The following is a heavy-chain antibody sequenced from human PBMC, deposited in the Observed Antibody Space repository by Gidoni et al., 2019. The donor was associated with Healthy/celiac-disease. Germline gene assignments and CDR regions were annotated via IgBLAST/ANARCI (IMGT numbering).Heavy chain of an antibody. J-gene: IGHJ4*02. V-gene: IGHV3-30-3*01. CDR2: ISYDGSNK. CDR3: ARTVLRFLEWLSIDFDY. Sequence: QVQLVESGGGVVQPGRSLRLSCAASGFTFSSYAMHWVRQAPGKGLEWVAVISYDGSNKYYADSVKGRFTISRDNSKNTLYLQMNSLRAEDTAVYYCARTVLRFLEWLSIDFDYWGQGTLVTVSS. D-gene: IGHD3-3*01. CDR1: GFTFSSYA.